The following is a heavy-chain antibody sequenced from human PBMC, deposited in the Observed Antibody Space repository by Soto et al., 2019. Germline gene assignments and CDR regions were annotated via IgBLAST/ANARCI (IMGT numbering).Heavy chain of an antibody. CDR3: ARPYCSSTSCYKASYYYGMDV. D-gene: IGHD2-2*02. CDR2: INPNSGGT. J-gene: IGHJ6*02. V-gene: IGHV1-2*02. Sequence: EASVKVSCKASGYTFTGYYMHWVRQAPGQGLEWMGWINPNSGGTNYAQKFQGRVTMTRDTSISTAYMELSRLRSDDTAVYYCARPYCSSTSCYKASYYYGMDVWGQGTTVTVSS. CDR1: GYTFTGYY.